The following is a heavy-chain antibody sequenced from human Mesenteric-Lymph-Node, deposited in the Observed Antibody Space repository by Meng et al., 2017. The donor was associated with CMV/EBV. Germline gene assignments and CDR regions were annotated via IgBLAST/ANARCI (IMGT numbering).Heavy chain of an antibody. V-gene: IGHV3-30*04. Sequence: SGFSFRTYTMHWVRQAPGKGLEWVTLISYDGSNKYYADSVKGRFTISRENSKNTLYLQMNGLGVEDTAIYYCARGLTGATLGNWFDPWGQGTLVTVSS. CDR2: ISYDGSNK. CDR3: ARGLTGATLGNWFDP. CDR1: GFSFRTYT. D-gene: IGHD1-7*01. J-gene: IGHJ5*02.